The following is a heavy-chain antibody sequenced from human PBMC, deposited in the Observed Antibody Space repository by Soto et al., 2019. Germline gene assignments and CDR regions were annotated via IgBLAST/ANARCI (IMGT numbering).Heavy chain of an antibody. D-gene: IGHD1-26*01. CDR1: GFTFSSYS. CDR3: ARGADTEVGDAFDI. J-gene: IGHJ3*02. CDR2: ISSSSSYI. V-gene: IGHV3-21*01. Sequence: EVQLVESGGGLVKPGGSLRLSCAASGFTFSSYSMNWVRQAPGKGLEWVSSISSSSSYIYYADSVKGRFTISRDNAKNSLYLQMNSLRAEDTAVYYCARGADTEVGDAFDIWGQGTMVTVSS.